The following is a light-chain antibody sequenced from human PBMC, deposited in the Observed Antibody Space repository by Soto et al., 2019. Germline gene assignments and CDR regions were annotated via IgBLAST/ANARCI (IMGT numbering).Light chain of an antibody. CDR3: QQRSDWPWT. CDR1: QSVSSS. CDR2: EAS. Sequence: ETVLTQSPGTLSLSPGERATLSCRASQSVSSSLAWYQQKPGQAPRLLMYEASNRATGIPARFSGGGSGTDFTLTISSLEPEDFAVYYCQQRSDWPWTFGQGTKVDIK. V-gene: IGKV3-11*01. J-gene: IGKJ1*01.